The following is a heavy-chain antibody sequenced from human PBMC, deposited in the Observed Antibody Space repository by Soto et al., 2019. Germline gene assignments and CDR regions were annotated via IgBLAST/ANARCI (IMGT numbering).Heavy chain of an antibody. Sequence: ASVKVSCKASGYTFTSYGISWVRQAPGQRLEWMGWINAGNGNTKYSQKFQGRFTISRDSSKNTLYLQMNSLRVDDTAVYYCAKDGSSRSTAHWGQGTLVTVSS. CDR3: AKDGSSRSTAH. CDR1: GYTFTSYG. J-gene: IGHJ4*02. V-gene: IGHV1-18*01. D-gene: IGHD3-10*01. CDR2: INAGNGNT.